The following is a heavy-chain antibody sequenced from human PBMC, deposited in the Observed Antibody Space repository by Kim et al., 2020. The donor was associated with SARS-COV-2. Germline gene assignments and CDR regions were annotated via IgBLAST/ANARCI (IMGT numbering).Heavy chain of an antibody. Sequence: SETLSLTCAVYGGSFSGYYWSWIRQPPGKGLEWIGEINHSGSTNYNPTLKSRVTISVDTSKNQISLKLSSVTAADTAVYYCARYGDTLTYWGQGTLVTVSS. CDR1: GGSFSGYY. J-gene: IGHJ4*02. V-gene: IGHV4-34*01. D-gene: IGHD2-21*02. CDR3: ARYGDTLTY. CDR2: INHSGST.